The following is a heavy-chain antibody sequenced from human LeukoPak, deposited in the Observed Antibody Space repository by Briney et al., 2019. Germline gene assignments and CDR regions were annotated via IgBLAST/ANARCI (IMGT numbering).Heavy chain of an antibody. D-gene: IGHD6-13*01. CDR1: GFTFSSFW. CDR2: IKYDGSEK. Sequence: GRSLRLSCAPSGFTFSSFWMSWARQAPGHGLEWVGNIKYDGSEKYYVDSVKGRFTISRDNGKNSLYLQMNSLSADDTAVYYCVREAAALSDSWGLGTLVTVSS. CDR3: VREAAALSDS. J-gene: IGHJ4*02. V-gene: IGHV3-7*04.